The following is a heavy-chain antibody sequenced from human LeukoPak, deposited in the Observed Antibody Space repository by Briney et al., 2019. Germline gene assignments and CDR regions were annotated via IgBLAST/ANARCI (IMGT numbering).Heavy chain of an antibody. V-gene: IGHV3-33*01. J-gene: IGHJ4*02. CDR3: ARARSSTFSYSDY. Sequence: GGSLRLSCAASGFTFSYYGMHWVRQAPGKGLEWLAVIWSDGSNKYYADSAKGRFTISRDNSKNTLYLEMNSLRAEDTAVYFCARARSSTFSYSDYWGQGTLVTVS. D-gene: IGHD2-21*01. CDR2: IWSDGSNK. CDR1: GFTFSYYG.